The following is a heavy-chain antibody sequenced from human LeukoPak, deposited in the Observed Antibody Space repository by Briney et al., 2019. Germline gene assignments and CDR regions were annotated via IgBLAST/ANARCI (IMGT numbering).Heavy chain of an antibody. CDR3: ARVGSSWSIAFDI. V-gene: IGHV4-38-2*01. Sequence: SETLSLTCAVSGYSISSGYYWGWIRQPPGKGLEGIGSIYHSGSTYYNPSLKSRVTISVDTSKNQFSLQLSSVTAADTAVYYCARVGSSWSIAFDIWGQGTMVTVSS. CDR2: IYHSGST. CDR1: GYSISSGYY. D-gene: IGHD6-13*01. J-gene: IGHJ3*02.